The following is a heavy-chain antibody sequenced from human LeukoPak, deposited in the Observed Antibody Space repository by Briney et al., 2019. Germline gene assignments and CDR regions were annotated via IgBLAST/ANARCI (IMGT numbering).Heavy chain of an antibody. CDR2: ISAYNGNT. V-gene: IGHV1-18*01. D-gene: IGHD3-10*01. CDR3: ARDRNYYGSGSGVIDY. J-gene: IGHJ4*02. Sequence: ASVKVSCKASGYTFTSYGISWVRQAPGQGLEWMGWISAYNGNTNYAQKLQGRVTMTTDTSTSTAYMELRSLRSDDTAVYYCARDRNYYGSGSGVIDYWGQGTLVTVSS. CDR1: GYTFTSYG.